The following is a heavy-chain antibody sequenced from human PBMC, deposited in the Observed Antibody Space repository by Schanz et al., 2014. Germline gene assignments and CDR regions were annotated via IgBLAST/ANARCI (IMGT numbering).Heavy chain of an antibody. CDR3: ARDGVDAAAGGNY. CDR1: GGTFNSYT. V-gene: IGHV1-3*01. D-gene: IGHD6-13*01. J-gene: IGHJ4*02. CDR2: INAGTGNT. Sequence: QVQLVQSGAEVKKPGSSMKVSCKASGGTFNSYTINWVRQAPGQGLEWMGRINAGTGNTEYSQKFQGRVTITRDTLASTAYMEVSSLRSEDTAVYYCARDGVDAAAGGNYWGQGTLVTVSS.